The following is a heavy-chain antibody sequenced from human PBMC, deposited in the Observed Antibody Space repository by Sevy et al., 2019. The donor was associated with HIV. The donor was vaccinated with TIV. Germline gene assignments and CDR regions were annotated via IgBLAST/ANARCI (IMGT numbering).Heavy chain of an antibody. CDR3: ARDRSSGWYRFDY. V-gene: IGHV3-21*01. CDR1: GFTFSSYS. J-gene: IGHJ4*02. D-gene: IGHD6-19*01. CDR2: ISSSSSYI. Sequence: GSLRLSCAASGFTFSSYSMNWVRQAPGKGLEWVSSISSSSSYIYYADSVKGRFTISRDNAKNSLYLQMNSLRAEDTAVYYCARDRSSGWYRFDYWGQGTLVTVSS.